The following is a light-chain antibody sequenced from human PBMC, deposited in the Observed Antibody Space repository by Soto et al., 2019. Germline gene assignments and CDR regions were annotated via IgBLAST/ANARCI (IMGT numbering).Light chain of an antibody. CDR2: ETS. CDR3: QQSFSPPYT. CDR1: QSLSSR. Sequence: IQMTQCPSSLSASVGDRVTITCRASQSLSSRLTWYQQKPGEAPKLLIYETSSLNSGVPSRFSGSGSETDFTLTINSLQPEDFATYYCQQSFSPPYTFGQGTKLEIK. V-gene: IGKV1-39*01. J-gene: IGKJ2*01.